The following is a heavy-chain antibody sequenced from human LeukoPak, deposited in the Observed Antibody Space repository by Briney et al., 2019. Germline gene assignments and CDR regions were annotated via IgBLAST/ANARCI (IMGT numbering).Heavy chain of an antibody. J-gene: IGHJ1*01. CDR3: ATDSAEYSSRAPGDFQH. CDR2: FDPEDGET. D-gene: IGHD6-13*01. V-gene: IGHV1-24*01. CDR1: GYTLTELS. Sequence: ASVNVSCKVSGYTLTELSMDWVRHAPGNGLEWKGGFDPEDGETIYAQKFQGRVTMTEDTSTDTAYMELSSLRSEDTAVYYCATDSAEYSSRAPGDFQHWGQGTLVTVSS.